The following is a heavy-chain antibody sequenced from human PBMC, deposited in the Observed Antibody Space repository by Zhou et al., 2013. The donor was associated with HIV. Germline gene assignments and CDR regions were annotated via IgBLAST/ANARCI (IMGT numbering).Heavy chain of an antibody. CDR2: IIPMFGKT. V-gene: IGHV1-69*01. Sequence: QVQLVQSGSEVTKPGASVKVSCKASGYTFTGYYLHWVRQAPGQGLEWMGEIIPMFGKTDYSQKFQGRVSFTADESTRTAYLEVTGLRSDDTAVYYCARLTSTWDGEIVSWGQGTLVTVSS. CDR1: GYTFTGYY. J-gene: IGHJ4*02. D-gene: IGHD3-10*01. CDR3: ARLTSTWDGEIVS.